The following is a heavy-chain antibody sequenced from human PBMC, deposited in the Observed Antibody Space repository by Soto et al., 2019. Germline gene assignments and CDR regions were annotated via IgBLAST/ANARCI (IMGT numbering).Heavy chain of an antibody. CDR2: IYPGDSDT. Sequence: PGESLKISCKGSGYSFASHWVAWVRQMPEKGLEWIGTIYPGDSDTKYSPAFRGQVTISADTSVSTAYLQWRSLEATDSAIYYCARYSGSYCHYLDFWGQGTLVTVSS. CDR3: ARYSGSYCHYLDF. J-gene: IGHJ4*02. V-gene: IGHV5-51*01. D-gene: IGHD1-26*01. CDR1: GYSFASHW.